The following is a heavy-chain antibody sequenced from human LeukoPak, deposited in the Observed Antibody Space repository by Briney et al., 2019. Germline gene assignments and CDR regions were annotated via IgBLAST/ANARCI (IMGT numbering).Heavy chain of an antibody. CDR1: GFIFSIYS. Sequence: GGSLRLSCAASGFIFSIYSMNWVRQAPGKGLEWVSYISSSSSTIYYADSVKGRFTISRDNAKNSLYLQMNSLRAEDTAVYYCARDNLGGAAFDIWGQGTMVTVSS. CDR2: ISSSSSTI. D-gene: IGHD4-23*01. CDR3: ARDNLGGAAFDI. J-gene: IGHJ3*02. V-gene: IGHV3-48*04.